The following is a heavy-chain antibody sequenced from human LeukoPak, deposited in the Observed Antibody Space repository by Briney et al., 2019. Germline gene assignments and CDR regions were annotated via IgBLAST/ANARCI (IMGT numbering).Heavy chain of an antibody. J-gene: IGHJ4*02. V-gene: IGHV4-39*07. CDR1: GGSLSSSSYY. D-gene: IGHD4-17*01. CDR2: IYYSGST. Sequence: SETLSLTCTVSGGSLSSSSYYWGWIRQPPGKGLEWIGSIYYSGSTYYNPSLKSRVTISVDTSKNQFSLKLSSVIAADTAVYYCARDTVTTASDYWGQGTLVTVSS. CDR3: ARDTVTTASDY.